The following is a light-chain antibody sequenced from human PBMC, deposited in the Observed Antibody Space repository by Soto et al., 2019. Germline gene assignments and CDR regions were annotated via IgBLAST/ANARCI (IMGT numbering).Light chain of an antibody. V-gene: IGKV1-6*01. CDR2: VAS. CDR1: QDIGKD. Sequence: AIQMTQSPLSLSASVGDRVTITCRASQDIGKDLGWYQQKPGEAPELLISVASTLESGVPSRFSGSGSDTDFSLTISSLQPEDFATYYCLQDYNYPRTFGQGTKVEIK. CDR3: LQDYNYPRT. J-gene: IGKJ1*01.